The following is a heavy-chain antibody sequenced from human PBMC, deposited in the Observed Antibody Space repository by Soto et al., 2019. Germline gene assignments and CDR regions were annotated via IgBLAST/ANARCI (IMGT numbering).Heavy chain of an antibody. CDR2: IDYRGST. J-gene: IGHJ4*02. D-gene: IGHD5-18*01. Sequence: SETLSLTCPFSGGSISSYYWSWIRQHPGKGLEWIGYIDYRGSTDYSPSLKSRVTISLDTSKNQFSLKLSSVTAADTAVYYCASNSYGYIFYDYWGQGTLVTVSS. V-gene: IGHV4-30-4*01. CDR3: ASNSYGYIFYDY. CDR1: GGSISSYY.